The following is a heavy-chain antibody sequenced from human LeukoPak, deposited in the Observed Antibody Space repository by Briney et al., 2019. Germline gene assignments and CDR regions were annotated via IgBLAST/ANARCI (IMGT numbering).Heavy chain of an antibody. J-gene: IGHJ4*02. D-gene: IGHD5-12*01. CDR1: GFTFSSYA. Sequence: PGGSLRLSCAASGFTFSSYAMSWVRQAPGKGLEWVSAISGSGGGTYYADSVKGRFTISRDNSKNTLYLQMNSLRAEDTAVYYCAKGGVGYSGYDFDYWGQGTLVTVSS. CDR3: AKGGVGYSGYDFDY. CDR2: ISGSGGGT. V-gene: IGHV3-23*01.